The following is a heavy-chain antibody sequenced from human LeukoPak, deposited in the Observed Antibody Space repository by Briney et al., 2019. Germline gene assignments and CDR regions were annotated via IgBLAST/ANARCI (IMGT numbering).Heavy chain of an antibody. D-gene: IGHD1/OR15-1a*01. Sequence: PSETLSLTCIVANSFISSGNYWTWIRQAPGKGLEWIASMYHSGTIYYNPSLQRRVTLSIDTFKNHFFLKLNSVTVADTAIYYCATSSSGALEQPLDYWGQGALVRVSS. V-gene: IGHV4-38-2*02. CDR2: MYHSGTI. J-gene: IGHJ4*02. CDR1: NSFISSGNY. CDR3: ATSSSGALEQPLDY.